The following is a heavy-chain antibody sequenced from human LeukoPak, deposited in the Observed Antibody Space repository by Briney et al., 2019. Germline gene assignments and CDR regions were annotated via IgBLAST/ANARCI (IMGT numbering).Heavy chain of an antibody. D-gene: IGHD3-22*01. V-gene: IGHV3-23*01. CDR3: AKDRAYYHDSSGYYYFEY. CDR2: ISGSGSNI. J-gene: IGHJ4*02. CDR1: GFTFSTYA. Sequence: GGSLRLSCAASGFTFSTYAMSWVRQAPGKGLGWVSGISGSGSNIYYADSVKGRFTISRDNSKNTLYLQMNSLRAEDTAVYYCAKDRAYYHDSSGYYYFEYWGQGTLVTVSS.